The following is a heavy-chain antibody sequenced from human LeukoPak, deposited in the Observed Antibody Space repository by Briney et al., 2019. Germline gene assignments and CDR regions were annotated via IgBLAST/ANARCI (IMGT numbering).Heavy chain of an antibody. CDR2: IYSGGST. Sequence: GGSLRLSCAAPGFTVSSNYMSWVRQAPGKGLEWVSVIYSGGSTYYADSVKGRFTISRHNSKNTLYLQMNSLRAEDTAVYYCARLHDTAMETYYFDYWGQGTLVTVSS. CDR1: GFTVSSNY. CDR3: ARLHDTAMETYYFDY. J-gene: IGHJ4*02. V-gene: IGHV3-53*04. D-gene: IGHD5-18*01.